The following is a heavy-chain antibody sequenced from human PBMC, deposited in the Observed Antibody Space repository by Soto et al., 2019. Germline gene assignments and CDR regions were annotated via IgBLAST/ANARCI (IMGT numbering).Heavy chain of an antibody. V-gene: IGHV4-39*01. CDR3: ASPGIAAAGPFDY. D-gene: IGHD6-13*01. CDR2: IYYSGST. CDR1: GGSISSSSYY. J-gene: IGHJ4*02. Sequence: SGTLSLTCTVSGGSISSSSYYWGWIRQPPGKGLEWIGSIYYSGSTYYNPSLKSRVTISVDTSKNQFSLKLSSVTAADTAVYYCASPGIAAAGPFDYWGQGTLVTVSS.